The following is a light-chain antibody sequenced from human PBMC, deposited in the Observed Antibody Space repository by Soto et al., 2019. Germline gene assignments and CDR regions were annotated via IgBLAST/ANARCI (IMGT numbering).Light chain of an antibody. CDR3: QQANSFPIT. V-gene: IGKV1D-12*01. Sequence: DIQMTQSPSSVSASVGDRVTITCRASQGITNRLAWYQQKPGKAPKLLIYEASSLQSGVPSRISGSGSGTDFTLIISSLQPEDFATYYCQQANSFPITFGQGTRLEIK. CDR2: EAS. CDR1: QGITNR. J-gene: IGKJ5*01.